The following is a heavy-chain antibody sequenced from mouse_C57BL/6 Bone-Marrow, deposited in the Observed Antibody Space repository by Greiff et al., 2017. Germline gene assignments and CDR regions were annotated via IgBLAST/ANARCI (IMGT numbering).Heavy chain of an antibody. Sequence: VQLKESGAELVKPGASVKLSCTASGFNIKDYYMHWVKQRTEQGLEWIGRIDPEDGETKYAPKFQGKATITADTSSNTAYLQLSSLTSEDTAVYYCARRGDDYPLGYFDVWGTGTTVTVSS. CDR1: GFNIKDYY. CDR3: ARRGDDYPLGYFDV. J-gene: IGHJ1*03. V-gene: IGHV14-2*01. D-gene: IGHD2-4*01. CDR2: IDPEDGET.